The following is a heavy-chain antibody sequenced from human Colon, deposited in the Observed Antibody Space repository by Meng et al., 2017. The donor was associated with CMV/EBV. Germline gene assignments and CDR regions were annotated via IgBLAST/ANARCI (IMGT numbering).Heavy chain of an antibody. D-gene: IGHD2-15*01. CDR2: IGGGAGVT. CDR3: ARGRRDIGFDS. J-gene: IGHJ4*02. Sequence: SCAASGFSISDYYVGWIRQAPGKGLEWISYIGGGAGVTYYADSLKGRFTISRDNARKSLYLQMASLRVEDTAIYYCARGRRDIGFDSWGQGALVTVSS. V-gene: IGHV3-11*01. CDR1: GFSISDYY.